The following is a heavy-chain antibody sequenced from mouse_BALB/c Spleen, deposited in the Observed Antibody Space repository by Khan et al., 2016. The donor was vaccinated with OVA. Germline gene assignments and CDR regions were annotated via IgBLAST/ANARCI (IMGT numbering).Heavy chain of an antibody. CDR3: ARSVTITTVVATDFDY. CDR2: ISYSGRT. V-gene: IGHV3-2*02. Sequence: EVQLQESGPGLVKPSQSLSLTCTVTGYSITSDYAWNWIRQFPGNKLEWMGYISYSGRTSYNPSLKSRISITRETTNNQFFLHFNSWTTDDTATYYCARSVTITTVVATDFDYWGQGTTLTVSS. CDR1: GYSITSDYA. J-gene: IGHJ2*01. D-gene: IGHD1-1*01.